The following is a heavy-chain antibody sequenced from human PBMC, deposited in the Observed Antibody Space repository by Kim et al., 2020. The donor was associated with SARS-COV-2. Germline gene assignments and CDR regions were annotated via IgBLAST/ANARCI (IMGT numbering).Heavy chain of an antibody. CDR3: ARGGNWRLDY. V-gene: IGHV4-4*02. CDR1: GDSINNKNW. D-gene: IGHD1-1*01. Sequence: SETLSLTCAVSGDSINNKNWWTWVRQPPGKGLEWIGEIYYTGGTNYNPSLKSRVTTSIDKSKNQFSLNLSSVTAADTAVYYCARGGNWRLDYWGQGALVIVSS. J-gene: IGHJ4*02. CDR2: IYYTGGT.